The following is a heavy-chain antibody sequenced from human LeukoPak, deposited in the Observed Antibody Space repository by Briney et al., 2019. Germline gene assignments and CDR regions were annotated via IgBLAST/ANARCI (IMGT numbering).Heavy chain of an antibody. V-gene: IGHV1-46*01. D-gene: IGHD3-9*01. Sequence: ASVKVSCKASGYTFTSYYMHWVRQAPGQGLEWMGIINPSGGSTGYAQKFEGRVTMTRDTSTSTVYMELSSLRSEDTAVYYCARDQKGRTYYDILTGYYHLYYYGMDVWGQGTTVTVSS. J-gene: IGHJ6*02. CDR1: GYTFTSYY. CDR3: ARDQKGRTYYDILTGYYHLYYYGMDV. CDR2: INPSGGST.